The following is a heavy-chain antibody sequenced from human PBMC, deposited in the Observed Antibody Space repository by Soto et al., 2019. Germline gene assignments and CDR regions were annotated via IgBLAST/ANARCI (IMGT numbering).Heavy chain of an antibody. CDR2: IFHSGST. Sequence: QVQLQESGPGLVKPSETLSLTCTVSGGSISGGIYYWSWVRQSPGKGLEWIGYIFHSGSTFYNPSLGSRVTISVDTSKNQFSLRLSSETAADTAVYYCAREIIPLTTDWYFDLWGRGTLVTVSS. CDR3: AREIIPLTTDWYFDL. J-gene: IGHJ2*01. CDR1: GGSISGGIYY. V-gene: IGHV4-30-4*01. D-gene: IGHD4-17*01.